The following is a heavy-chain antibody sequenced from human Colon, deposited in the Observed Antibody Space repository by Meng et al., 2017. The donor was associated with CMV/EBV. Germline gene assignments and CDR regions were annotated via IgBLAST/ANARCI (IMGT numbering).Heavy chain of an antibody. J-gene: IGHJ6*02. CDR2: IYYSGST. D-gene: IGHD3-10*01. CDR3: ARARSRPPGWGDYYYGMDV. V-gene: IGHV4-30-4*08. CDR1: GGSISSGDYY. Sequence: SETLSLTCTVSGGSISSGDYYWSWLRQPPGKGLEWIGYIYYSGSTYYNPSLKSRVTISVDTSKNQFSLKLSSVTAADTAVYYCARARSRPPGWGDYYYGMDVWGQGTTVTVSS.